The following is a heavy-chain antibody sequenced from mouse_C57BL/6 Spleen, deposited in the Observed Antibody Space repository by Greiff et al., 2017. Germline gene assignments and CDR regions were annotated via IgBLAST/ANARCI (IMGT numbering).Heavy chain of an antibody. D-gene: IGHD1-1*01. J-gene: IGHJ2*01. CDR1: GYAFSSSW. CDR2: IYPGDGDT. CDR3: ARITTVVAKDY. Sequence: VKLQESGPELVKPGASVKISCKASGYAFSSSWMNWVKQRPGKGLEWIGRIYPGDGDTNYNGKFKGKATLTADKSSSTAYMQLSSLTSEDSAVYFCARITTVVAKDYWGQGTTLTVSS. V-gene: IGHV1-82*01.